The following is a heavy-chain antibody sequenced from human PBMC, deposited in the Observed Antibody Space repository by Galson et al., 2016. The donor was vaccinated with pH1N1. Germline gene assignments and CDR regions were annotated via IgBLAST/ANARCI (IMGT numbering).Heavy chain of an antibody. CDR3: VKKPFSTVLYGFDD. CDR2: ITGSGGRT. D-gene: IGHD5/OR15-5a*01. J-gene: IGHJ3*01. CDR1: GFNFGNYA. V-gene: IGHV3-23*01. Sequence: SLRLSCAASGFNFGNYAMDWVRQPPGKGLEWVSGITGSGGRTDCGVSVKGRFIVSRDNSKNTLFLQLNSLRVDDTAVYYCVKKPFSTVLYGFDDWGQGTLLTVSS.